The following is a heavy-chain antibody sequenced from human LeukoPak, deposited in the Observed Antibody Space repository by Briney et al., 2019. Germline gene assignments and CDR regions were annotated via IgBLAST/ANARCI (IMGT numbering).Heavy chain of an antibody. CDR2: ISAYNGNT. D-gene: IGHD4-23*01. CDR3: ASLGGNGPK. V-gene: IGHV1-18*01. J-gene: IGHJ4*02. Sequence: ASVKVSCKASGYTFTSYGISWVRQAPGQGLEWMGWISAYNGNTNYAQKLQGRVTMTRNTSISTAYMELSSLRSEDTAVYYCASLGGNGPKWGQGTLVTVSS. CDR1: GYTFTSYG.